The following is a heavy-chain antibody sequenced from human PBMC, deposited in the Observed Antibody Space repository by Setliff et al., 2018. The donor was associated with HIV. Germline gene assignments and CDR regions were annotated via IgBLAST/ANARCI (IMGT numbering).Heavy chain of an antibody. CDR1: RFDFNNYW. Sequence: GSLRLSCAASRFDFNNYWMCWVRQAPWKGLEWVANIGQDGSEKNYADSVKGRFTISRDNARNTLFLQMNSLGVEDTALYYCGRDVHDAAADNWGRGTLVTVSS. V-gene: IGHV3-7*01. CDR3: GRDVHDAAADN. D-gene: IGHD6-13*01. CDR2: IGQDGSEK. J-gene: IGHJ4*02.